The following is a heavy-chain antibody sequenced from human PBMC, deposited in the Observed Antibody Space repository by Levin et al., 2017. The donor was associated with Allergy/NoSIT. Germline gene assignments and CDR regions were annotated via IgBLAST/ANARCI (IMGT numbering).Heavy chain of an antibody. J-gene: IGHJ3*02. V-gene: IGHV3-7*01. CDR2: IKPDGSEK. Sequence: ASVKVSCAASGFSFSDYWLTWVRQAPGKGLEWVANIKPDGSEKYYADSVTGRFNISRDNAQKSLYLQMKYLSAEDTAVYYCASPYTSDWVFDMWGPGTMVTVSS. CDR3: ASPYTSDWVFDM. CDR1: GFSFSDYW. D-gene: IGHD6-19*01.